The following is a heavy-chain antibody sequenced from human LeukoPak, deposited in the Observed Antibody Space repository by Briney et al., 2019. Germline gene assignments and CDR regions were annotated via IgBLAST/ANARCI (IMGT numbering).Heavy chain of an antibody. V-gene: IGHV4-39*07. CDR3: ARGVRGSSWYAGTYYFDY. CDR1: GGSISSSNYY. Sequence: SETLSLTCTVSGGSISSSNYYWGWIRLPPGKGLEWIGSIYYSGSTYYNPSLKSRVTISVDTSKNQFSLKLSSVTAADTAVYYCARGVRGSSWYAGTYYFDYWGQGTLVTVSS. D-gene: IGHD6-13*01. J-gene: IGHJ4*02. CDR2: IYYSGST.